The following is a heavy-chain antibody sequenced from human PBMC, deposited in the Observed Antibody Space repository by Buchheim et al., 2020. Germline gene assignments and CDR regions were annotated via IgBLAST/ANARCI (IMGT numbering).Heavy chain of an antibody. CDR2: IKQDGSEK. D-gene: IGHD5-18*01. Sequence: EVQLVESGGGLVQPGGSLRLSCAVSGLTFSDLWVTWVRQAPGRGLEWVADIKQDGSEKYYVDSVRGRFTISRDNAQNSLYLQMGSLRAEDTGVYYCAGDRAYRTYDFWGQGTL. CDR3: AGDRAYRTYDF. CDR1: GLTFSDLW. J-gene: IGHJ4*02. V-gene: IGHV3-7*01.